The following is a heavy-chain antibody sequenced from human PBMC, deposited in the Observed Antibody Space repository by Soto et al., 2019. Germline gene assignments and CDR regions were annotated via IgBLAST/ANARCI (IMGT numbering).Heavy chain of an antibody. J-gene: IGHJ6*02. V-gene: IGHV4-30-4*01. CDR1: GGSINSGDYH. Sequence: QVQLQESGPGLVKTSQTLSLTCSVSGGSINSGDYHWTWIRQPPGKGLAWIGAVYYSGSTYYNPSRKSRLTISVDTSKNQFALRLSSVTAADTAVYYCARDLRSPSGGRDVWGQGTMVTVSS. CDR3: ARDLRSPSGGRDV. CDR2: VYYSGST.